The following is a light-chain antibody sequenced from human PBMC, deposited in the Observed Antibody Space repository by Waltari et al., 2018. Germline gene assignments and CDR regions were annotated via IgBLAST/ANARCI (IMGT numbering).Light chain of an antibody. J-gene: IGKJ4*01. CDR3: QQFKSYPLT. CDR2: AAS. Sequence: DIQMTQSPSSLSASVGDRVTINCRASQGIGNDVAWFQPKPGKAPKSLIYAASRLQSGVPSKFSGSGSGTDFTLTISSLQPEDFATYYCQQFKSYPLTFGGGTKVEIK. CDR1: QGIGND. V-gene: IGKV1-16*02.